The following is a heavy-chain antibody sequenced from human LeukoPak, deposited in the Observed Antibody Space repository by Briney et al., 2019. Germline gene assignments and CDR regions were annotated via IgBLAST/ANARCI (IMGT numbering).Heavy chain of an antibody. Sequence: PSETLSLTCTVSGGSISSSYWSWIRQPPGKGLEWIGEINHSGSTNYNPSLKSRVTISVDTSKNQFSLKLSSVTAADTAVYYCARGSAAAGTVVWGQGTLVTVSS. CDR1: GGSISSSY. CDR3: ARGSAAAGTVV. J-gene: IGHJ4*02. CDR2: INHSGST. V-gene: IGHV4-34*01. D-gene: IGHD6-13*01.